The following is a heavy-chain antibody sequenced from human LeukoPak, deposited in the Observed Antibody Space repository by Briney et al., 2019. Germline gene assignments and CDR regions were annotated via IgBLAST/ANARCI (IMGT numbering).Heavy chain of an antibody. CDR3: ARGLDGSSWYGYYMDV. D-gene: IGHD6-13*01. CDR1: GFTFSSYG. V-gene: IGHV3-11*01. CDR2: ISSSGSTI. Sequence: GGTLRLSCAASGFTFSSYGMSWIRQAPGKGLEWVSYISSSGSTIYYADSVKGRFTISRDNAKNSLYLQMNSLRAEDTAVYYCARGLDGSSWYGYYMDVWGKGTTVTISS. J-gene: IGHJ6*03.